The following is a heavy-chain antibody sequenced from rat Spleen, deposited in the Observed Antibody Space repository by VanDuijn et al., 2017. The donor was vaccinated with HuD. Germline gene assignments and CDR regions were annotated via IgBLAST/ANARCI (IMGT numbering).Heavy chain of an antibody. D-gene: IGHD1-5*01. Sequence: EVQLVESGGGLGQPGRSLKLSCVASGFIFKNYWMTWIRQAPGKGLEWVTSITNAGGSTYYSDSVKGRFTISRDNAKNTLYLQMNSLRSEDTATYYCSTDNNYFDYWGQGVMVTVSS. CDR3: STDNNYFDY. CDR2: ITNAGGST. CDR1: GFIFKNYW. V-gene: IGHV5-31*01. J-gene: IGHJ2*01.